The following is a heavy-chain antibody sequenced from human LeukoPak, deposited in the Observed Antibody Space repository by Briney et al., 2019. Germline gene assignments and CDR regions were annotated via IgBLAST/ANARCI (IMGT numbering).Heavy chain of an antibody. D-gene: IGHD1-1*01. CDR1: GGSISNYY. CDR2: IYSSGST. J-gene: IGHJ4*02. Sequence: SETLSLTCTVSGGSISNYYWSWIRQPAGKGLEFIGRIYSSGSTNYNPSLKSRVTMSVDPSKNQFSLRLSSVTAADSAMYYCARGGYTIFDYWGQGTLVTVSS. V-gene: IGHV4-4*07. CDR3: ARGGYTIFDY.